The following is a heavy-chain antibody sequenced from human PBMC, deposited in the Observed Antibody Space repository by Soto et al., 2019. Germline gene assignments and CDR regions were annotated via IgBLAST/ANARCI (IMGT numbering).Heavy chain of an antibody. V-gene: IGHV4-59*12. D-gene: IGHD3-22*01. CDR1: GGSISSYY. CDR3: ASAHYFDSSGYYYPHFDY. CDR2: IYYSGTT. J-gene: IGHJ4*02. Sequence: SETLSLTCTVSGGSISSYYWIRIRQPPGKGLEWIGYIYYSGTTNYNPSLKSRVTINPDTSKNQFSLQLNSVTPEDTAVYYCASAHYFDSSGYYYPHFDYWGQGTPVTVSS.